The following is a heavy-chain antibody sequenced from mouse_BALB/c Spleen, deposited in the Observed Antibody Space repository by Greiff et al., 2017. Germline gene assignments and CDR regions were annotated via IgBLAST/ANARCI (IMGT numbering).Heavy chain of an antibody. Sequence: VQLKQSGPELVKPGASVKVSCKASGYAFTSYNMYWVKQSHGKSLEWIGYIDPYNGGTSYNQKFKGKATLTVDKSSSTADMHLNSLTSEDSAVYDYARRDYGSSYPFDYWGQGTTLTVSS. D-gene: IGHD1-1*01. CDR2: IDPYNGGT. CDR1: GYAFTSYN. V-gene: IGHV1S135*01. CDR3: ARRDYGSSYPFDY. J-gene: IGHJ2*01.